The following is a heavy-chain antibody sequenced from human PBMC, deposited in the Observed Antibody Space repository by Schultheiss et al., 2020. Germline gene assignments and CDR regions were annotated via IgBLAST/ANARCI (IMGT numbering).Heavy chain of an antibody. V-gene: IGHV1-18*01. CDR3: AILGVVPGNYYYYGMDV. J-gene: IGHJ6*02. D-gene: IGHD2-2*01. CDR2: ISAYNGNT. CDR1: GYTFTSYG. Sequence: ASVKVSCKASGYTFTSYGISWVRQAPGQGLEWMGWISAYNGNTNYAQKLQGRVTMTRDTSISTAYMELSRLRSDDTAVYYCAILGVVPGNYYYYGMDVWGQGTTVTVSS.